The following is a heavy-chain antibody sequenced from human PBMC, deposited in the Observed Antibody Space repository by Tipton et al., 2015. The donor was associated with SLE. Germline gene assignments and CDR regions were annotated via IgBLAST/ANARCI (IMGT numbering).Heavy chain of an antibody. CDR1: GYSFTSYW. D-gene: IGHD1-26*01. J-gene: IGHJ3*02. Sequence: VQLVQSGAEVKKPGESLRISCKGSGYSFTSYWISWVRQMPGKGLEWMGRIDPSDSYTNYSPSFQGHVTISADKSISTAYLQWSSLKASDTAMYYCARRPAYSGSSDAFDIWGQGTMVTVSS. CDR2: IDPSDSYT. CDR3: ARRPAYSGSSDAFDI. V-gene: IGHV5-10-1*01.